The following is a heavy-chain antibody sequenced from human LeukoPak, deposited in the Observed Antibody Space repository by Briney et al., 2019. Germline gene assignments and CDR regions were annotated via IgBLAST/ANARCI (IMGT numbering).Heavy chain of an antibody. V-gene: IGHV4-39*07. CDR1: GGSISSGGYY. CDR2: IYHSGST. D-gene: IGHD6-13*01. CDR3: ARAGSSSWQQWFDP. Sequence: SETLSLTCTVSGGSISSGGYYWGWIRQPPGKGLEWIGSIYHSGSTYYNPSLKSRVTISVDTSKNQFSLKLSSVTAADTAVYYCARAGSSSWQQWFDPWGQGTLVTVSS. J-gene: IGHJ5*02.